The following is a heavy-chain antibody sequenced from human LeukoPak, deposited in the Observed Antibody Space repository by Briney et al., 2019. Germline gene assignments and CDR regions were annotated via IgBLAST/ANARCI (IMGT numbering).Heavy chain of an antibody. CDR2: IYYSGST. V-gene: IGHV4-39*07. CDR1: GGSISSSSYY. CDR3: ARGSYYFDY. Sequence: SETLSLTCTVSGGSISSSSYYWGWIRQPPGKGLEWIGSIYYSGSTYYNPSLKSRVTISVDTSKNQFSLKLSSVTAADTAVYYCARGSYYFDYWGQGTLVTVSS. J-gene: IGHJ4*02.